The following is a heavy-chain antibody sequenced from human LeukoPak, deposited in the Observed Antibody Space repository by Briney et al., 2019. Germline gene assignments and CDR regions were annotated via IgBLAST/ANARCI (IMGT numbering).Heavy chain of an antibody. CDR2: FDPEDAET. V-gene: IGHV1-24*01. J-gene: IGHJ4*02. D-gene: IGHD6-6*01. CDR3: ASSGVSYPSSSPGYFDY. Sequence: ASVKVSCKVSGYTLTKLSMHWVRQAPGKGLEWMGGFDPEDAETLYAQKFQGRVTMTEDTSTDTAYVELSSLRSEDTAVYYCASSGVSYPSSSPGYFDYWGQGTLVTVSS. CDR1: GYTLTKLS.